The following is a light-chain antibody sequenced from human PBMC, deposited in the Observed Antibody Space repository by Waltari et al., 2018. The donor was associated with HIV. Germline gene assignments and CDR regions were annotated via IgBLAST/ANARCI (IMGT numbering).Light chain of an antibody. V-gene: IGLV2-14*01. CDR3: SSYTSSSTGV. CDR1: SRDVGAYNY. J-gene: IGLJ1*01. Sequence: QSALTQPASVSGSPGQSITISCPGTSRDVGAYNYVPWYQQHPGKAPKLMIYEVSNRPSGVSNRFSGSKSGNTASLTISGLQAEDEADYYCSSYTSSSTGVFGTGTKVTVL. CDR2: EVS.